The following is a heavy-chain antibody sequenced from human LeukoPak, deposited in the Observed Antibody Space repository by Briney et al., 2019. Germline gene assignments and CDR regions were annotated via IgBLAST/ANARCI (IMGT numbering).Heavy chain of an antibody. V-gene: IGHV1-2*02. Sequence: GASVKVSCKASGYTFTGYFLHWVRQAPGQGLEWMAWINPNSGDKIYAQKFQGRVTMTRDTSINTAYMELSRLRSDDTAVYYCARSTWGVGYCNGATCYAGDFNYWGQGTVVTVSS. J-gene: IGHJ4*02. CDR1: GYTFTGYF. D-gene: IGHD2-15*01. CDR3: ARSTWGVGYCNGATCYAGDFNY. CDR2: INPNSGDK.